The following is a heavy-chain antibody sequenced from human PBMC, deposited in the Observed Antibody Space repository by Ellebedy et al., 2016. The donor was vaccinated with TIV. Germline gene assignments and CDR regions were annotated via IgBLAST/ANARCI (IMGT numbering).Heavy chain of an antibody. J-gene: IGHJ4*02. CDR3: AKGPVEMSTKYFDY. CDR2: FSGSGGST. V-gene: IGHV3-23*01. CDR1: GFTFSSYV. Sequence: GGSLRLXXAASGFTFSSYVMSWVRQGPGKGLEWVSGFSGSGGSTYYADSVKGRFTISRDNSKNTLYLQMNSLRAEDTAVYYCAKGPVEMSTKYFDYWGQGALVTVSS. D-gene: IGHD5-24*01.